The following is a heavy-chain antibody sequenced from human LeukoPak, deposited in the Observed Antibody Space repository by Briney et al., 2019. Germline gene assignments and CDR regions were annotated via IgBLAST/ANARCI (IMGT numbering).Heavy chain of an antibody. CDR3: ARQECSSTSCYPVDY. D-gene: IGHD2-2*01. CDR2: VSSSGRT. Sequence: SETLSLTCTVSGGSIRDDYWCWTRQPPGKGLEWVGYVSSSGRTNYNPSLKSRVTISLDASESHFSLKLPSVTAADTAVYYCARQECSSTSCYPVDYWGQGTLVTVSS. J-gene: IGHJ4*02. CDR1: GGSIRDDY. V-gene: IGHV4-59*08.